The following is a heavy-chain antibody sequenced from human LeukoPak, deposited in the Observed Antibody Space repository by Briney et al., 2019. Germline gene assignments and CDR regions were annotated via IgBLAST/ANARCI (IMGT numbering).Heavy chain of an antibody. D-gene: IGHD3-16*01. J-gene: IGHJ4*02. CDR2: ISYDGSNK. CDR3: ARDAIDGEITLDY. Sequence: GGSLRLSCAASGFTFSSYAMHWVRQAPGKGLEWVAVISYDGSNKYYADSVKGRFTISRDNAKNSLYLQMNSLGAEDTAVYYCARDAIDGEITLDYWGQGTLVTVSS. CDR1: GFTFSSYA. V-gene: IGHV3-30-3*01.